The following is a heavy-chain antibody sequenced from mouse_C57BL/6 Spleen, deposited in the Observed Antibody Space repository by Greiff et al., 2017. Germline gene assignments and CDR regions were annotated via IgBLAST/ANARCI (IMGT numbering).Heavy chain of an antibody. CDR3: ARRIYYGSSFDY. D-gene: IGHD1-1*01. Sequence: QVQLQQPGAELVRPGSSVKLSCKASGYTFTSYWMDWVKQRPGQGLEWIGNIYPSDSETHYNQKFKDKATLTVDKSSSTAYMQLSSLTSEDSAVYYCARRIYYGSSFDYWGQGTTLTVSS. V-gene: IGHV1-61*01. CDR1: GYTFTSYW. CDR2: IYPSDSET. J-gene: IGHJ2*01.